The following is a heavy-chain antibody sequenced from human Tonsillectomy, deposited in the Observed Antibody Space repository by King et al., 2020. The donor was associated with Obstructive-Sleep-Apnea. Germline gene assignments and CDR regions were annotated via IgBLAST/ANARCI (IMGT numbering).Heavy chain of an antibody. V-gene: IGHV4-59*08. D-gene: IGHD5-12*01. CDR3: ARVNSAYDFDY. CDR2: IYYSGTT. CDR1: GGSISSYY. J-gene: IGHJ4*02. Sequence: QLQESGPGLLKPSETLSLTCTVSGGSISSYYWSWIRQPPGKGLEWIGDIYYSGTTKYSPSLKSRVIISEDTSKNQFSLKLSSVTAADTAVYYCARVNSAYDFDYWGQGTLVTVSS.